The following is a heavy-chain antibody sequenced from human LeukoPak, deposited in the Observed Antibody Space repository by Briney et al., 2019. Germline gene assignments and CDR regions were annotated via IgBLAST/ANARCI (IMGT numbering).Heavy chain of an antibody. CDR3: AKVLVPAARTYYYYMDV. CDR1: GFTFGSYG. D-gene: IGHD2-2*01. Sequence: SGGSLRLSCAASGFTFGSYGMHWVRQAPGKGLEWVAFIRYDGSNKYYADSVKGRFTISRDNSKNTLYLQMNSLRAEDTAVYYCAKVLVPAARTYYYYMDVWGKGTTVTVSS. V-gene: IGHV3-30*02. J-gene: IGHJ6*03. CDR2: IRYDGSNK.